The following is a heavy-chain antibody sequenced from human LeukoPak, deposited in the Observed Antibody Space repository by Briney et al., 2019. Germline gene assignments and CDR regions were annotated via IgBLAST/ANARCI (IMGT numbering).Heavy chain of an antibody. V-gene: IGHV3-33*01. J-gene: IGHJ2*01. CDR3: ARDFRVRAPLWYFDL. CDR2: IWYDGSNK. D-gene: IGHD1-1*01. CDR1: GFTFSSYG. Sequence: GGSLRLSCAASGFTFSSYGMHWVRQAPGKGLEWVAVIWYDGSNKYYADSVKGRFTISRDNYKNTLYLQMNSLRAEDTAVYYCARDFRVRAPLWYFDLWGRGTLVTVSS.